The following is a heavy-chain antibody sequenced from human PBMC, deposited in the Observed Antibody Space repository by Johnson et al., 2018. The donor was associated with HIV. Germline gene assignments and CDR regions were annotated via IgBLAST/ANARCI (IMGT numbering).Heavy chain of an antibody. CDR3: ARGRGWWLQLGGAFDI. Sequence: VQLVESGGGLVQPGGSLRLSCAASGFTISSKYFNWVRQAPGKGLEWVSVIYIGGSTYYADSVKGRFTISRDNSKNTLYLQMNSLRAEDTALYYCARGRGWWLQLGGAFDIWGQGTMVTVSS. CDR1: GFTISSKY. D-gene: IGHD5-24*01. CDR2: IYIGGST. V-gene: IGHV3-66*01. J-gene: IGHJ3*02.